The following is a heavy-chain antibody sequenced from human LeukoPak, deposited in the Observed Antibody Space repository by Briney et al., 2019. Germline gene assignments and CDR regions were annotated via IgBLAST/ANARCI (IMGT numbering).Heavy chain of an antibody. J-gene: IGHJ4*02. CDR3: ASGDYYDSSGYRFDY. CDR2: IYYSGST. D-gene: IGHD3-22*01. CDR1: GGSISSSSYY. V-gene: IGHV4-61*01. Sequence: PSETLSLTCTVSGGSISSSSYYWSWIRQPPGKGLEWIGYIYYSGSTNYNPSLKSRVTISVDTSKNQFSLKLSSVTAADTAAYYCASGDYYDSSGYRFDYWGQGTLVTVSS.